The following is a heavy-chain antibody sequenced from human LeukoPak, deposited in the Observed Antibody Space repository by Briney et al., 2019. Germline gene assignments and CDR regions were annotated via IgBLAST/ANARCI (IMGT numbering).Heavy chain of an antibody. D-gene: IGHD2-2*01. CDR3: ARAFRVVPAAFDY. CDR1: GFTFSSYW. J-gene: IGHJ4*02. Sequence: GGSLRLSCAASGFTFSSYWMSWVRQAPGKGLEWVANIKQGGSAKYYVDSVKGRFTISRDNAKNSLYLQMNSLRAEDTAVYYCARAFRVVPAAFDYWGRETLVTVPS. CDR2: IKQGGSAK. V-gene: IGHV3-7*01.